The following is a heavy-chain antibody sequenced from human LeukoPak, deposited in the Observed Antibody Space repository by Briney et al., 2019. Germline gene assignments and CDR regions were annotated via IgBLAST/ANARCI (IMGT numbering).Heavy chain of an antibody. D-gene: IGHD6-13*01. CDR1: GGSISSGGYS. J-gene: IGHJ4*02. CDR2: IYHSGST. CDR3: ARHTGSSKTLLVN. V-gene: IGHV4-30-2*01. Sequence: SQTLSLTCAVSGGSISSGGYSWSWIRQPPGKSLEWIGYIYHSGSTYYNPSLKSRVTISVDTSKNQFSLKLSSVTAADTAVYYCARHTGSSKTLLVNWGQGTLVTVSS.